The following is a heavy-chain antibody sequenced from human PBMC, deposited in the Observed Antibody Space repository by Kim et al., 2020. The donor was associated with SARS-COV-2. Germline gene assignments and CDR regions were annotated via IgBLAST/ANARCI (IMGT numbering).Heavy chain of an antibody. Sequence: SETLSLTCAVYGESFSDFSWSWIRQSPGKGLEWIGDIDHRGSTNYNPSLKSRLSISVDTSKNQFSLRLASVTAADTAVYYCARGRGGISMVVVVITAAEYSFDFWGRGARVTVSA. J-gene: IGHJ4*02. D-gene: IGHD3-22*01. V-gene: IGHV4-34*01. CDR3: ARGRGGISMVVVVITAAEYSFDF. CDR1: GESFSDFS. CDR2: IDHRGST.